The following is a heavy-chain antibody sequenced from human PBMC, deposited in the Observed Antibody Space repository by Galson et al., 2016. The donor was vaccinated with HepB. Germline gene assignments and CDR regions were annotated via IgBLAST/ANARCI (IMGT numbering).Heavy chain of an antibody. Sequence: SLRLSCAASGFTFSTYAMSWVRQAPGKGLEWVSGISGSSEAIYYADSVKSRFTISRDNSKNALYLQMNSLRAEDTAVYYCATRLRAPANWGQGAQVTVS. CDR2: ISGSSEAI. V-gene: IGHV3-23*01. CDR1: GFTFSTYA. D-gene: IGHD1-26*01. CDR3: ATRLRAPAN. J-gene: IGHJ4*02.